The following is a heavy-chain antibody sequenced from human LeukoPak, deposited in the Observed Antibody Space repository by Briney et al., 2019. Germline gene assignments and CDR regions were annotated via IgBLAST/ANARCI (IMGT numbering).Heavy chain of an antibody. CDR3: AKTKRSGSGPYYFDY. D-gene: IGHD3-3*01. Sequence: GGSLRLSCAASGFTFSSYGMHWVRQAPGKGLEWVAVISYDGSNKYYADSVKGRFTISRDNSKNTLYLQMNSPRAEDTAVYYCAKTKRSGSGPYYFDYWGQGTLVTVSS. CDR2: ISYDGSNK. CDR1: GFTFSSYG. V-gene: IGHV3-30*18. J-gene: IGHJ4*02.